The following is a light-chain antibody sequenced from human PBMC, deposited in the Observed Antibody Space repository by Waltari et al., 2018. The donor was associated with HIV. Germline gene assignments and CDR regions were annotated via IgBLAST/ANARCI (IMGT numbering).Light chain of an antibody. CDR3: QAWDYSSYVV. CDR1: KLRDKY. CDR2: QDT. J-gene: IGLJ2*01. V-gene: IGLV3-1*01. Sequence: SYELTQPPSVSVSPGQTASITCSGDKLRDKYACWYHQKPGQSPVLVIYQDTKRPSGIPERFPGSNSGNTATLTISGTQAMDEADYYCQAWDYSSYVVFGGGTKLTVL.